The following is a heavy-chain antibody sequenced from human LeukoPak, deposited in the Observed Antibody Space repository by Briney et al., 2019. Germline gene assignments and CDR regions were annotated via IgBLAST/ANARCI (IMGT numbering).Heavy chain of an antibody. J-gene: IGHJ3*02. V-gene: IGHV4-34*01. CDR2: INHSGST. Sequence: SETLSLTCAVYGGSISGYYWSWIRQPPGKGLEWIGEINHSGSTYYNPSLKSRVTISVDTSKNQFSLKLSSVTAADTAVYYCALLRDPYAFDIWGQGTMVTVSS. CDR1: GGSISGYY. CDR3: ALLRDPYAFDI.